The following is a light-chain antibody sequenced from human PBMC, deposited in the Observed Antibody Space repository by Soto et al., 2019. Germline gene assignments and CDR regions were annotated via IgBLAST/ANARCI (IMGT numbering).Light chain of an antibody. CDR2: YDS. CDR1: NIGSKS. Sequence: SYELTQPPSVSVAPGKTARITCGGNNIGSKSVHWYQQKPGQAPVLVIYYDSDRPSGIPERFSGSNSGNTATLTISRFEAGDEADYYCQVWDSSSEVVFGGGTQLTVL. V-gene: IGLV3-21*04. J-gene: IGLJ2*01. CDR3: QVWDSSSEVV.